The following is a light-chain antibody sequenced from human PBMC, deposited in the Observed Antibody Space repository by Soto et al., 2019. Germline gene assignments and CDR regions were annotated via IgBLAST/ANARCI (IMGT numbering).Light chain of an antibody. V-gene: IGKV3-20*01. CDR2: GAS. CDR3: QHYGSSPET. CDR1: QSVSSNY. Sequence: EIVLTQSPGTLSLSPGERATLSCRASQSVSSNYLAWYHQKPGQAPRLLIYGASCRATGVPDRFTGSGSGTDFTLTISRFEAEDVAVYYCQHYGSSPETFGQGTKVEIK. J-gene: IGKJ1*01.